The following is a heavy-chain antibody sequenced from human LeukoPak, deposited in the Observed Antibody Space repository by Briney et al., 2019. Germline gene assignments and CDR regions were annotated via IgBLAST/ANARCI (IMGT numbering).Heavy chain of an antibody. V-gene: IGHV3-7*01. CDR3: AREATNYGDHTMMI. CDR2: IKQDGSEK. J-gene: IGHJ4*02. D-gene: IGHD4-17*01. Sequence: GGSLRLSCAASGFSLSYYWMSWVRQAPGKGLEWVANIKQDGSEKYYVDSVKGRLTISRDNAKNSLYLQMNSLRAEDTAVYYCAREATNYGDHTMMIWGQGTLVTVSS. CDR1: GFSLSYYW.